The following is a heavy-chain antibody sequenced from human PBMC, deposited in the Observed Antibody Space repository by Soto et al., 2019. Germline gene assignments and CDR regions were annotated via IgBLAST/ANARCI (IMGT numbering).Heavy chain of an antibody. Sequence: GGSLRLSCTASGFTFGDYAMSWFRQAPGKGLEWVGFIRSKAYGGTTEYAASVKGRFTISRDDSKSIAYLQMNSLKTEDTAVYYCTASYYDFWSDAPRWGQGTLVTVS. J-gene: IGHJ4*02. V-gene: IGHV3-49*03. D-gene: IGHD3-3*01. CDR3: TASYYDFWSDAPR. CDR2: IRSKAYGGTT. CDR1: GFTFGDYA.